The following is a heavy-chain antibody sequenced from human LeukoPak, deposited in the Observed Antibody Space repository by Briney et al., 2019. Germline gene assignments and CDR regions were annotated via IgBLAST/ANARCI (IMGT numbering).Heavy chain of an antibody. CDR3: ARHVEGGRWFDP. CDR2: IYTSGST. CDR1: GGSISSYY. Sequence: SETLSLTCTVSGGSISSYYWSWIRQPPGKGLEWIGYIYTSGSTNYNPSLKSRVTISVDTSKNQFSLKLSSVTAADTAVCYCARHVEGGRWFDPWGQGTLVTVSS. D-gene: IGHD1-26*01. J-gene: IGHJ5*02. V-gene: IGHV4-4*09.